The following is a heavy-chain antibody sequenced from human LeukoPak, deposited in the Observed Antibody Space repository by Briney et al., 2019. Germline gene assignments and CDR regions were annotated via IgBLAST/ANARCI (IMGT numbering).Heavy chain of an antibody. CDR3: ARGPNSDFWSGYSHYMDV. CDR2: ISGSGDST. CDR1: GFAFTNYV. Sequence: PGGSLRLSCAASGFAFTNYVINWVRQAPGKGLEWVSGISGSGDSTYYAASVRGRFTISRDSSKHTVFLQMSSLRAEDTAAYYCARGPNSDFWSGYSHYMDVWGKGTTVTVSS. J-gene: IGHJ6*03. D-gene: IGHD3-3*01. V-gene: IGHV3-23*01.